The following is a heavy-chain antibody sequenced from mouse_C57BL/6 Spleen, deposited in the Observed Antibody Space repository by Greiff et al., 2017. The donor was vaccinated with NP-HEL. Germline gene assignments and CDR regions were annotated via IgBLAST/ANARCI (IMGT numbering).Heavy chain of an antibody. CDR3: ARYGGGNWGFAY. CDR2: IDPSDSYT. CDR1: GYTFTSYW. J-gene: IGHJ3*01. V-gene: IGHV1-69*01. Sequence: VQLQQPGAELVMPGASVKLSCKASGYTFTSYWMHWVKQRPGQGLEWIGEIDPSDSYTNYNQKFKGKSTLTVDKSSSTAYMQLSSLTSEDSAVYYCARYGGGNWGFAYWGQGTLVTVSA. D-gene: IGHD2-1*01.